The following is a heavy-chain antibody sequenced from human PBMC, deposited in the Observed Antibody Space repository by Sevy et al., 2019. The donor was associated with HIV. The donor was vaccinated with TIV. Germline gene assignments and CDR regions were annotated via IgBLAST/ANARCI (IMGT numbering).Heavy chain of an antibody. Sequence: GESLKISCKVSRYSFTNYWIAWVRQMPGNGLEWMGIIFPGDSDSRYSPSFQGQVTISADKSSSTVFLQWSSLKASDTAIYYCAGGYCSSTSCYRGLDYWGQGTLVTVSS. D-gene: IGHD2-2*02. J-gene: IGHJ4*02. V-gene: IGHV5-51*01. CDR3: AGGYCSSTSCYRGLDY. CDR1: RYSFTNYW. CDR2: IFPGDSDS.